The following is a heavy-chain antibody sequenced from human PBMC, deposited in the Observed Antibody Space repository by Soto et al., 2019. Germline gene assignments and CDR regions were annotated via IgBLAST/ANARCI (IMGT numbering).Heavy chain of an antibody. D-gene: IGHD3-10*01. J-gene: IGHJ4*02. V-gene: IGHV3-74*01. CDR3: ARDPFYQGSGSNPY. CDR2: IKSDGSST. Sequence: GGSLRLSCAASGFTFSSAWMHWVRQAPGKGLVWVSRIKSDGSSTTYADSVKGRFTISRDNAKNTLYLQMNSLRAEDTAVYYCARDPFYQGSGSNPYWGQGTLVTVSS. CDR1: GFTFSSAW.